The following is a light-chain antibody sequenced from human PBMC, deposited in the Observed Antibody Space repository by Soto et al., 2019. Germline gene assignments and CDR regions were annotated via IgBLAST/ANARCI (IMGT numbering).Light chain of an antibody. V-gene: IGLV2-23*02. CDR1: NSDIGIYNL. CDR3: CSYAGTTTFVV. Sequence: QSALTQPASVSGSPGQSITISCTGTNSDIGIYNLVSWYQQHPGKVPKVIIYEVAKWPSGVSDRFSGSKSGNTASLTISGLQAEDEADYYCCSYAGTTTFVVFGGGTKVTVL. J-gene: IGLJ2*01. CDR2: EVA.